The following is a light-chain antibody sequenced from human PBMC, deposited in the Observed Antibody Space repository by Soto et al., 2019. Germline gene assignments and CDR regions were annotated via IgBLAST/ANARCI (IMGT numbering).Light chain of an antibody. CDR2: AAS. CDR3: QQGYSTPALT. V-gene: IGKV1-39*01. CDR1: QSISSY. J-gene: IGKJ4*01. Sequence: DIQMTQSPSSLSASVGDRVTITCRASQSISSYLNWYQQNPGKATKLLIYAASSLQSGVPSRFSGSGSGTDFPLTISSLQPEDFATYYCQQGYSTPALTFGGGTKVEIK.